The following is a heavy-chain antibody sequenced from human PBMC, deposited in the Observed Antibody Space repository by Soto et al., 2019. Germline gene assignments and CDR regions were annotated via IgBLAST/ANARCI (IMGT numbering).Heavy chain of an antibody. D-gene: IGHD3-10*01. V-gene: IGHV3-23*01. J-gene: IGHJ4*02. CDR2: ISGSGGST. CDR3: AKGRGADY. CDR1: GFTFSSYA. Sequence: EVPLLESGGGLVQPGGSLRLSCAASGFTFSSYAMRWVRQAPGKGLEWVSAISGSGGSTYYADSVKGRFTISRDNSQNTLYLQMTSLRAEDTAVYYCAKGRGADYWGQGTLVTVSS.